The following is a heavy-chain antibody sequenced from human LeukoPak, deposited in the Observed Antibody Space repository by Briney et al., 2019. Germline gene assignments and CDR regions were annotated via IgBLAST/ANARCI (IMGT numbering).Heavy chain of an antibody. D-gene: IGHD4-17*01. CDR1: GYTFTGHY. J-gene: IGHJ4*02. V-gene: IGHV1-2*02. CDR2: IHPNTGGT. CDR3: ARIDYGDYVLFAFGSVETGPIDY. Sequence: ASVKVSCKASGYTFTGHYIHWVRQAPGQGLEWMGWIHPNTGGTKYAQKFQGRVTMTRDTSSSTAYMELSSLRSADTAVYYCARIDYGDYVLFAFGSVETGPIDYWGQGTLVTVSS.